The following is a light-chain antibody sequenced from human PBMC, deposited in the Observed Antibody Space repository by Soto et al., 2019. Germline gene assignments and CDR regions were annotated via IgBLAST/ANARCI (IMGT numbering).Light chain of an antibody. V-gene: IGKV3-11*01. Sequence: EIVLTQSPATLSLSPGERATLSCRASQSVGSYLAWYQQKPGQAPRLLIYDASTRATGIPARFSGSGSGTDFTLTISSLEPEDFAVSFCQQRTNWPSVTFGGGTKVEIK. J-gene: IGKJ4*01. CDR3: QQRTNWPSVT. CDR2: DAS. CDR1: QSVGSY.